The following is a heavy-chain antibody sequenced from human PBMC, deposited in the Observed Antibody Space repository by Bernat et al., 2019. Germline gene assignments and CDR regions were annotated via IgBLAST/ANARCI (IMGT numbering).Heavy chain of an antibody. CDR1: GGSISSSSYY. V-gene: IGHV4-39*01. Sequence: QLQLQESGPGLVKPSETLSLTCTVSGGSISSSSYYWGWIRQPPGKGLEWIGSIYYSGSTYYNPSLKSRVTISVDTSKNQFSLKLSSVTAADTAVYYCARRRRDSEWLYHYYFDYWGQGTLVTVSS. D-gene: IGHD3-3*01. CDR2: IYYSGST. J-gene: IGHJ4*02. CDR3: ARRRRDSEWLYHYYFDY.